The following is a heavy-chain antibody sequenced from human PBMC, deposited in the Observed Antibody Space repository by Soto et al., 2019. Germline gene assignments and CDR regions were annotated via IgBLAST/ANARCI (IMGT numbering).Heavy chain of an antibody. J-gene: IGHJ4*02. CDR2: IDARDSQT. Sequence: GESLKISCKGSGYTFTSYWISWVRQMPGKGLEWMGRIDARDSQTNYSPSFQGHVTISASKSFNTVYLQWSSLRPSDTAMYYCERHDFGDYVYSFDTWGQGTPVTVSS. D-gene: IGHD4-17*01. CDR3: ERHDFGDYVYSFDT. CDR1: GYTFTSYW. V-gene: IGHV5-10-1*01.